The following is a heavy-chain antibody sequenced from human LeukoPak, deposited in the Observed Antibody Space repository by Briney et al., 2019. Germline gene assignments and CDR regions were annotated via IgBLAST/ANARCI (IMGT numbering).Heavy chain of an antibody. Sequence: RGSLRLSCAASGFTFSSYGMHWVRQAPGKGLEWVAVIWYDGSNKYYADSVKGRFTISRDNSKNTLYLQMNSLRAEDTAVYYCAKDPGRHGDYGDYWGQGTLVTVSS. V-gene: IGHV3-33*06. CDR3: AKDPGRHGDYGDY. CDR1: GFTFSSYG. CDR2: IWYDGSNK. D-gene: IGHD4-17*01. J-gene: IGHJ4*02.